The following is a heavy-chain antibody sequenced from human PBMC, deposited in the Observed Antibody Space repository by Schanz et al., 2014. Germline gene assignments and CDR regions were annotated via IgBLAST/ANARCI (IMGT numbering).Heavy chain of an antibody. CDR3: ARIADASGWYGPFDY. V-gene: IGHV4-34*01. CDR1: GGSFSGYY. Sequence: QVHLQQWGAGLLKPSETLSLTCAVYGGSFSGYYWSWIRQPPGKGLEWIGEINLSGSTNYNPSLKMRVTISADPSKSQFSLKLGAVTAADTAVYYCARIADASGWYGPFDYWGQGTLVTVSS. CDR2: INLSGST. D-gene: IGHD6-19*01. J-gene: IGHJ4*02.